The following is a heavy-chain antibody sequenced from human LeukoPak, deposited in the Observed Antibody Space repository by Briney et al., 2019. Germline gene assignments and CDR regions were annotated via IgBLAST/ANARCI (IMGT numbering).Heavy chain of an antibody. J-gene: IGHJ4*02. CDR3: ARAAAGTEFLDY. V-gene: IGHV3-30-3*01. Sequence: PGRSLRLSCAASGFTFSSYAMHWVRQAPGKGLEWVAVISYDGSNKYYADSVKGRFTISRDNSKNTLYLQMNSLRAEDTAVYYCARAAAGTEFLDYWGQGTLVTVSS. CDR2: ISYDGSNK. D-gene: IGHD6-13*01. CDR1: GFTFSSYA.